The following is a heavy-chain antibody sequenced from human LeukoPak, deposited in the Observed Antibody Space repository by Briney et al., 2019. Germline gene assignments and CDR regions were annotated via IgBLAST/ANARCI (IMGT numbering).Heavy chain of an antibody. CDR3: ERDFVFWSAF. Sequence: GGSLRLSCAASGFTFSSYWMHWVRQAPGKGLVWVSRISPDGSTTGHADSVKGRFTLSRDNAKNTLYLQMSSLRAEDTALYYCERDFVFWSAFWGQGTLVTVSS. V-gene: IGHV3-74*01. CDR2: ISPDGSTT. D-gene: IGHD3-3*01. CDR1: GFTFSSYW. J-gene: IGHJ4*02.